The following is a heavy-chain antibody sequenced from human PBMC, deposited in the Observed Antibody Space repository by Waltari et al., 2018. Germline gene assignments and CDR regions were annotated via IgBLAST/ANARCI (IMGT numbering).Heavy chain of an antibody. CDR2: IYYTGST. CDR1: GGSISGYY. V-gene: IGHV4-59*01. J-gene: IGHJ3*02. CDR3: ARVFHGFDI. Sequence: QVQLQESGSGQVKPSETLSLTCTVSGGSISGYYWSWIRQPPGKGLEWIGNIYYTGSTNYNLSLKSRVTISVDTSKKQFSLNLSSVTAADTAVYFCARVFHGFDIWGQGTMVTVSS.